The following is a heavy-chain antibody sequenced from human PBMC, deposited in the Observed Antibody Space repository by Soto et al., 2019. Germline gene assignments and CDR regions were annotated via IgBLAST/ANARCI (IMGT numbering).Heavy chain of an antibody. D-gene: IGHD6-19*01. Sequence: QVQLVQSGAEVKKPRSSVKVSCKASGGTFSSYAISWVRQAPGQGLEWMGGIIPIFGTANYAQKFQGRVTITADESTSTAYMELSSLRSEDTAVYYCEARLQWLVEPDYWGQGTLVTVSS. CDR1: GGTFSSYA. J-gene: IGHJ4*02. V-gene: IGHV1-69*01. CDR3: EARLQWLVEPDY. CDR2: IIPIFGTA.